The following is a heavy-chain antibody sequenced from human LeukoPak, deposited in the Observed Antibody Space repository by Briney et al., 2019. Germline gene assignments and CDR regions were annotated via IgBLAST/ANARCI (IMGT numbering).Heavy chain of an antibody. CDR3: ARLLKYSGSYYCDS. V-gene: IGHV4-30-4*01. Sequence: SQTLSLTCTVSGGSISSGDYYWSWIRQPPGKGLEWIGYIYYSGSTYYNPSLKSRVTISVDTSKNQFSLKLSSVTAADTAVYYCARLLKYSGSYYCDSWGQGTLVTVSS. J-gene: IGHJ4*02. CDR1: GGSISSGDYY. CDR2: IYYSGST. D-gene: IGHD1-26*01.